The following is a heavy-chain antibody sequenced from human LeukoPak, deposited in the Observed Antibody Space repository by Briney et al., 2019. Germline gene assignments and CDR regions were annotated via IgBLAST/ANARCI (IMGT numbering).Heavy chain of an antibody. V-gene: IGHV3-66*01. J-gene: IGHJ4*02. Sequence: PGGSLRLSCAASGFTVGSNDINWVRQAPGKGLEWLSIIYSGGSTYYADSVKGRFTISRDNSKNTLYLQMNSLRVEDTAVYYCARGGRTRGKYGSSTPSHFDYWGQGTLVTVSS. CDR1: GFTVGSND. D-gene: IGHD1-26*01. CDR3: ARGGRTRGKYGSSTPSHFDY. CDR2: IYSGGST.